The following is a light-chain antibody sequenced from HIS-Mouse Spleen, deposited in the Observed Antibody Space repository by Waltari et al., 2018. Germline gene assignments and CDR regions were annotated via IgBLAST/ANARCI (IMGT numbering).Light chain of an antibody. CDR3: QQRSNWPGIT. Sequence: EIVLPQSPATLSLSPGERATLSCRARQSVSSYLAWYQQKPGQAPRLLTYDAANRATGIPARFSGSGSGTDFTLTISSLEPEDFAVYYCQQRSNWPGITFGPGTKVDIK. CDR2: DAA. CDR1: QSVSSY. V-gene: IGKV3-11*01. J-gene: IGKJ3*01.